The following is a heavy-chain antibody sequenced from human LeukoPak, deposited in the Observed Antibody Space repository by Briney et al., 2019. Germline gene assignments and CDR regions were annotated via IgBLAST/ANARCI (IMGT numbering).Heavy chain of an antibody. D-gene: IGHD2-15*01. Sequence: PGGSLRLSCAASGFTFSTYTMAWIRQAPGGGLEGVSGISGDGGGGGTHYANSVKGRFAISRDNSQSTLYLQMDSVRAEDTAVYYCAKDFGRNIGGPGYWGRGTLVTVSS. V-gene: IGHV3-23*01. CDR2: ISGDGGGGGT. CDR3: AKDFGRNIGGPGY. CDR1: GFTFSTYT. J-gene: IGHJ4*02.